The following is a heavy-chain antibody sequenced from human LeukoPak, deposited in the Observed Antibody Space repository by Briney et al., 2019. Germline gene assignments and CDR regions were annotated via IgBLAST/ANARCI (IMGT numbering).Heavy chain of an antibody. CDR2: IYYSGST. J-gene: IGHJ4*02. CDR3: ARDKIDQEPHFDY. D-gene: IGHD1-26*01. V-gene: IGHV4-31*03. CDR1: GGSISSGDYY. Sequence: SETLSLTCTVSGGSISSGDYYWSWIRQHPGKGLEWIGYIYYSGSTSYNPSLKSRVTISVDTRKNQFSLNLSSVTAADTAVYYCARDKIDQEPHFDYWGQGALVTVSS.